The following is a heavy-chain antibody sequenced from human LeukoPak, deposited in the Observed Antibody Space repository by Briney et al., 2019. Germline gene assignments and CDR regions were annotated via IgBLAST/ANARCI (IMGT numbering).Heavy chain of an antibody. CDR3: ARAPYYYYMDV. V-gene: IGHV4-59*01. J-gene: IGHJ6*03. CDR1: GGSISSYY. Sequence: SETLSLTCTVSGGSISSYYWSWIRQPPGKGLEWIGYIYYSGSTNYNPSLKSRVTISVDTSKNQLSLKLSSVTAADTAVYYCARAPYYYYMDVWGKGTTVTVSS. CDR2: IYYSGST.